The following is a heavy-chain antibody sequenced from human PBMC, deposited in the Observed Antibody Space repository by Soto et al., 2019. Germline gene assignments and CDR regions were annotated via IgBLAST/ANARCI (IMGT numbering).Heavy chain of an antibody. V-gene: IGHV3-9*01. D-gene: IGHD6-25*01. J-gene: IGHJ4*02. CDR2: IKRDSGTI. Sequence: GGSLRLSCAASGCTFDDYAMHWVRQAPGKGLEWVSNIKRDSGTIDYGDSVKGRFTISRDNAKNTLYLQMNSLRAEDTALYYCARANMAAADFDYWGQGTLVTVSS. CDR1: GCTFDDYA. CDR3: ARANMAAADFDY.